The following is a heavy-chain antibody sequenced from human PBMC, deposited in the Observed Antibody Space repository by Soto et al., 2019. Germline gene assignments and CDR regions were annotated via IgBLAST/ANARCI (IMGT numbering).Heavy chain of an antibody. V-gene: IGHV5-51*01. CDR1: GYSFTSYW. J-gene: IGHJ4*02. Sequence: PGESLKISCKGSGYSFTSYWIGWVRQMPGKGLEWMGIIYPGDSDTRYSPSFQGQATISADKSISTAYLQWSSLTSDDTAVYFCATEPIYYNDGSGYYPLGHWGQGTLVTVSS. D-gene: IGHD3-22*01. CDR2: IYPGDSDT. CDR3: ATEPIYYNDGSGYYPLGH.